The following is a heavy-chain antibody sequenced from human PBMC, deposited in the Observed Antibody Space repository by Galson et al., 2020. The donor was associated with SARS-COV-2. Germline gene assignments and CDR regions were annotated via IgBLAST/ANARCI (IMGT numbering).Heavy chain of an antibody. V-gene: IGHV2-70*11. CDR3: ARQLGYCSSTSCYIDY. CDR2: IDWDDDK. J-gene: IGHJ4*02. D-gene: IGHD2-2*02. Sequence: SGPTLVKPTQTLTLTCTLSGFSLSTSGMCVSWIRQPPGKALEWLARIDWDDDKHYSTSLKTRLTISKDTSKNQVVLTMTSMDPVDTATYFCARQLGYCSSTSCYIDYWGQGTLVTVSS. CDR1: GFSLSTSGMC.